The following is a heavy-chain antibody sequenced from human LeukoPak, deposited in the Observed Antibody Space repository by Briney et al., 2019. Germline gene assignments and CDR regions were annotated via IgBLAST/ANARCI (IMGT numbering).Heavy chain of an antibody. J-gene: IGHJ5*02. CDR3: AREVVAVPNWFDP. CDR1: GVSISGNY. D-gene: IGHD2-15*01. Sequence: SETLSLTCTVSGVSISGNYWSWIRQPPGKGLEWIGYIYYSGSTNYNPSLKSRVTISVDTSKNQFSLKLSSVTAADTAVYYCAREVVAVPNWFDPWGQGTLVTVSS. V-gene: IGHV4-59*01. CDR2: IYYSGST.